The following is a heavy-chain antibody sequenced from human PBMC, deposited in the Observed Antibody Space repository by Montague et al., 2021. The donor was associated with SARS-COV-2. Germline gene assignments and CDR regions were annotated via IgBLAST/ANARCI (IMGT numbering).Heavy chain of an antibody. V-gene: IGHV4-39*07. J-gene: IGHJ6*02. CDR2: IYYTGST. CDR1: GGSISSSSYY. D-gene: IGHD3-22*01. CDR3: ARDTRIAMLVVVTRYGLDV. Sequence: SETLSLTCTVSGGSISSSSYYWGWIRQPPGKGLEWLGSIYYTGSTYYXPSLKSRVTISVDTSKNQFSLKLSSVTAAATAVYYCARDTRIAMLVVVTRYGLDVWGQGTTVTVSS.